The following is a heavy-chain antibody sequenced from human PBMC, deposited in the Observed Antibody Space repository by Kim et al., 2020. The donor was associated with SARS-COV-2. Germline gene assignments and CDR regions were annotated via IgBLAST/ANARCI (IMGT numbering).Heavy chain of an antibody. CDR2: IYYSGST. J-gene: IGHJ4*02. CDR3: ARTRDDTPMIVVVSWDY. CDR1: GGSISSSSYY. D-gene: IGHD3-22*01. V-gene: IGHV4-39*01. Sequence: SETLSLTCTVSGGSISSSSYYWGWIRQPPGKGLEWIGSIYYSGSTYYNPSLKSRVTISVDTSKNQFSLKLSSVTAADTAVYYCARTRDDTPMIVVVSWDYWGQGTLVTVSS.